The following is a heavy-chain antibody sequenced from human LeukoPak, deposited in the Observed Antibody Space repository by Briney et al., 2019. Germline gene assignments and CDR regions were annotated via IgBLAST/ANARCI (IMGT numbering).Heavy chain of an antibody. CDR1: GFTVSSNY. D-gene: IGHD5-18*01. Sequence: GGSLRLSCAASGFTVSSNYMSWVRQAPGKGLEWVSVIYSGGSTYYADSVKGRFTISRDNSKNTLYLQMNSQRAEDTAVYYCARGAAMVTENYYYYGMDVWGQGTTVTVSS. CDR2: IYSGGST. V-gene: IGHV3-53*01. J-gene: IGHJ6*02. CDR3: ARGAAMVTENYYYYGMDV.